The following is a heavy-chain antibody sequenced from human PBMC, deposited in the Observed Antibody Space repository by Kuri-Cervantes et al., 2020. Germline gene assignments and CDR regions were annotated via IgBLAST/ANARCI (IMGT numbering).Heavy chain of an antibody. CDR3: ARGRYDYVWGSYRSPNYYYGMDV. D-gene: IGHD3-16*02. V-gene: IGHV4-30-4*01. CDR2: IYYSGST. CDR1: GGSISSYY. Sequence: SETLSLTCTVSGGSISSYYWSWIRQPPGKGMEWIGYIYYSGSTYYNPSLKSRVTISVDTSKNQFSLKLSSVTAADTAVYYCARGRYDYVWGSYRSPNYYYGMDVWGQGTTVTVSS. J-gene: IGHJ6*02.